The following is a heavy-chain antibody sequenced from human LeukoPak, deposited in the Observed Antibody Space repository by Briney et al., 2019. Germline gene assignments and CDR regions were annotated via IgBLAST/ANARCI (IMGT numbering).Heavy chain of an antibody. CDR3: AKAPTVTTVYFQH. CDR2: ISSSSSYI. CDR1: GFTFSSYS. J-gene: IGHJ1*01. V-gene: IGHV3-21*01. D-gene: IGHD4-17*01. Sequence: SGGSLRLSCAASGFTFSSYSMNWVRQAPGKGLEWVSSISSSSSYIYYADSVKGRFTISRDNAKNSLYLQMNSLRAEDTAVYYCAKAPTVTTVYFQHWGQGTLVTVSS.